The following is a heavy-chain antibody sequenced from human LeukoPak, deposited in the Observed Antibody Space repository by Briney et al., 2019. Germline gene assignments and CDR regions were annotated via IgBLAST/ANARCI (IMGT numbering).Heavy chain of an antibody. Sequence: PGGSLRLSCAASGFTFSSYWMHWVRQAPGKGLVWVSRINSVGSTTNYADSVMGRFTISRDNAKNTLYLQMNSLRAEDTAVYYCARKYSSGMDVWGQGTTVTVSS. D-gene: IGHD3-22*01. V-gene: IGHV3-74*01. CDR1: GFTFSSYW. J-gene: IGHJ6*02. CDR2: INSVGSTT. CDR3: ARKYSSGMDV.